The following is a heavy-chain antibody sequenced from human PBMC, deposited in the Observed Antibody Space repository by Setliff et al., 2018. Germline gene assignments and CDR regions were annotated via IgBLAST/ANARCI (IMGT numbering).Heavy chain of an antibody. Sequence: SETLSLTCTVYGASFSDYYWGWIRQPPGKGLEWIAEINHSGSTNYNPSLQSRVSISVDPSKNQLSLKLDSLTAADTAVYFCARLPRTVTHFDYWGQGALVTVSS. CDR1: GASFSDYY. CDR2: INHSGST. V-gene: IGHV4-34*01. CDR3: ARLPRTVTHFDY. D-gene: IGHD4-17*01. J-gene: IGHJ4*02.